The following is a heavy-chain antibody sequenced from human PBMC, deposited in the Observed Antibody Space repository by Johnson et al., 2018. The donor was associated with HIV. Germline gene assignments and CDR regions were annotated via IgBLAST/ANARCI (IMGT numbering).Heavy chain of an antibody. Sequence: VQLVESGGGLVQPGGSLRLSCAASGFTFSSYWMSWVRQAPGQGLEWVARIKSNTDGGTTDYAAPVKGRFTISRDDSKNTLYLQMNGLNTDDTAVYYCAARRRDGYPYDAFDIWGQGTMVTVSS. D-gene: IGHD5-18*01. CDR1: GFTFSSYW. V-gene: IGHV3-15*01. J-gene: IGHJ3*02. CDR2: IKSNTDGGTT. CDR3: AARRRDGYPYDAFDI.